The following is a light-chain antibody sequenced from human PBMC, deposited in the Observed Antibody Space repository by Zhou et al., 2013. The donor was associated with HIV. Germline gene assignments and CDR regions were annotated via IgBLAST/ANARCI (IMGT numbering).Light chain of an antibody. CDR3: QQSYSTQVT. J-gene: IGKJ1*01. CDR1: QGISSA. V-gene: IGKV1-39*01. CDR2: AAS. Sequence: IQLTQSPSSLSASVGDRVTITCRASQGISSALAWYQQKPGKAPKLLIYAASTLQRGVPSRFSGSGSGTDFSLTINSLQPEDFATYYCQQSYSTQVTFGQGTKVEIK.